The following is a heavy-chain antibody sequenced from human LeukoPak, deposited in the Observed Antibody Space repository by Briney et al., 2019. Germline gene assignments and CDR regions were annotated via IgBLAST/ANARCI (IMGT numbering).Heavy chain of an antibody. J-gene: IGHJ3*02. CDR3: ARGAYYYDSSGSYDAFDI. D-gene: IGHD3-22*01. Sequence: GGSLRLSCAASGFTFSSYWMHWVRQAPEKGLVWVSRINSDGSSTSYADSVKGRFTISRDNAKNTLYLQMNSLRAEDTAVYYCARGAYYYDSSGSYDAFDIWDQGTMVTVSS. V-gene: IGHV3-74*01. CDR1: GFTFSSYW. CDR2: INSDGSST.